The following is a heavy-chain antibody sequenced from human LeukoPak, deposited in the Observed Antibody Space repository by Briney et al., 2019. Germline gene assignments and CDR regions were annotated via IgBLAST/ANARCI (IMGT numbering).Heavy chain of an antibody. CDR3: AKGLTVTTSHFDY. J-gene: IGHJ4*02. CDR1: GFTFSSYA. CDR2: ISGSGGST. V-gene: IGHV3-23*01. Sequence: PGGSLRLSCAASGFTFSSYAMSRVRQAPGKGPEWVSAISGSGGSTYYADSVKGRFTISRDNSKNTLYLQMNSLRAEDTAVYYCAKGLTVTTSHFDYWGQGTLVTVSS. D-gene: IGHD4-17*01.